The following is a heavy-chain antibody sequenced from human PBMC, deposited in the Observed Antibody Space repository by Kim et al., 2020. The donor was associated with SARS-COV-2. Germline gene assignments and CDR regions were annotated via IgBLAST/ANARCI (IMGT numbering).Heavy chain of an antibody. CDR3: ARGKAQLAGF. CDR1: GFTFSSFA. Sequence: GGSLRLSCAASGFTFSSFAMHWVRQAPGKGLEWEAFISNDGSNKYYADSVKGRFTISRDNSKNTLYLQMNSLRAEDTAVYYCARGKAQLAGFWGQGTLVTVSS. V-gene: IGHV3-30-3*01. J-gene: IGHJ4*02. D-gene: IGHD6-6*01. CDR2: ISNDGSNK.